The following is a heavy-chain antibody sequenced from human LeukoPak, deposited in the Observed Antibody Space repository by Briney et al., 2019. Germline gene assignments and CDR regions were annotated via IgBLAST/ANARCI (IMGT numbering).Heavy chain of an antibody. V-gene: IGHV4-34*01. CDR1: GGSFSGYY. CDR2: INHSGST. D-gene: IGHD6-13*01. J-gene: IGHJ4*02. CDR3: ARGFRAAAGT. Sequence: SETLSLTCAVYGGSFSGYYWSWIRQPPGKGLEWIGEINHSGSTDYNPSLKSRVTISVDTSKNQFSLKLSSVTAADTAVYYCARGFRAAAGTWGQGTLVTVS.